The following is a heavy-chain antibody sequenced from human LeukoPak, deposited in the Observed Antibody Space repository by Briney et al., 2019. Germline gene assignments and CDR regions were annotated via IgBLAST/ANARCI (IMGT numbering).Heavy chain of an antibody. V-gene: IGHV4-4*07. CDR1: GGSISSYY. CDR2: IYTSGST. Sequence: PSETLSLTCTVSGGSISSYYWSWIRQPPGKGLEWIGRIYTSGSTNYNPSLKSRVTMSVDTSKNQFSLKLSSVTAADTAVYYCARDGLYCSSTSCYSEYFQHWGQGTLVTVSS. D-gene: IGHD2-2*01. J-gene: IGHJ1*01. CDR3: ARDGLYCSSTSCYSEYFQH.